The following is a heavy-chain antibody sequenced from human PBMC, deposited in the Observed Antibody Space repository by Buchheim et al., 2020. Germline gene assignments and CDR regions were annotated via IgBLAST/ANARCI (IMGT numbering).Heavy chain of an antibody. CDR2: INHSGST. Sequence: QVQLQQWGAGLLKPSETLSLTCAVYGGSFSGYYWSWIRQPPGKGLEWIGEINHSGSTNYNPSLKSRVTISVDTSQNQFSLKLSSVTAADTAVYYCARLRYYYGSGSYYNRIYYFDYWGQGTL. CDR1: GGSFSGYY. CDR3: ARLRYYYGSGSYYNRIYYFDY. J-gene: IGHJ4*02. V-gene: IGHV4-34*01. D-gene: IGHD3-10*01.